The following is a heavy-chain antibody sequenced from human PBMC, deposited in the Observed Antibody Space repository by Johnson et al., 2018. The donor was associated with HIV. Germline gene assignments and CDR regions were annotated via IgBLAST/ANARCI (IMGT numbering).Heavy chain of an antibody. J-gene: IGHJ3*02. D-gene: IGHD1-26*01. CDR3: ARKGWGRGGFGI. V-gene: IGHV3-30*14. CDR2: ISNDGSNK. Sequence: QMQLVESGGGVVQPGRSLRLSCAASGFTFSSYAIHWVRQAPGKGLEWVAVISNDGSNKNYADSVRGRFTISRENAKNSLYLQMNSLRAEDTAVYYCARKGWGRGGFGIWGQGNMVPGSS. CDR1: GFTFSSYA.